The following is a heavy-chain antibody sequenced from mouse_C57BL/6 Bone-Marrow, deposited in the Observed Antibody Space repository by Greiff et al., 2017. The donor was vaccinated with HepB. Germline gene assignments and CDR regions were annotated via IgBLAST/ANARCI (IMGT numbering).Heavy chain of an antibody. CDR1: GYTFTSYG. V-gene: IGHV1-81*01. D-gene: IGHD2-4*01. CDR3: ARQDYDYSY. CDR2: IYPRSGNT. Sequence: QVQLQQSGAELARPEASVKLSCKASGYTFTSYGISWVKQRTGQGLEWIGEIYPRSGNTYYNEKFKGKATLTADKSSSTAYMELRSLTSEDSAVYFCARQDYDYSYWGQGTLVTVSA. J-gene: IGHJ3*01.